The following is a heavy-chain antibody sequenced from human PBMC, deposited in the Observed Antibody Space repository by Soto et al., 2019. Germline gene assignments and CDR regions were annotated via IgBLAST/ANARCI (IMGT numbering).Heavy chain of an antibody. CDR3: AREVGFDAFDI. CDR2: IIPIFGTA. D-gene: IGHD6-25*01. V-gene: IGHV1-69*06. J-gene: IGHJ3*02. CDR1: GGTFSSYA. Sequence: EASVKVSCKASGGTFSSYAISWVRQAPGQGLEWMGGIIPIFGTANYAQKFQGRVTITADKSTSTAYMELSSLRSEDTAVYYCAREVGFDAFDIWGQGTMVTVSS.